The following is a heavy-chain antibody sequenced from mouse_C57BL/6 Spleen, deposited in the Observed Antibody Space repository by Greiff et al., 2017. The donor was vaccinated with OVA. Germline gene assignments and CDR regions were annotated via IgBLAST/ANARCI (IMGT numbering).Heavy chain of an antibody. CDR2: ISSGGDYI. Sequence: DVQLVESGEGLVKPGGSLKLSCAASGFTFSSYAMSWVRQTPEKRLEWVAYISSGGDYIYYADTVKGRFTISRDNARNTLYLQMSSLKSEDTAMYYCTRGGGNYGYAMDYWGQGTSVTVSS. CDR1: GFTFSSYA. V-gene: IGHV5-9-1*02. D-gene: IGHD2-1*01. CDR3: TRGGGNYGYAMDY. J-gene: IGHJ4*01.